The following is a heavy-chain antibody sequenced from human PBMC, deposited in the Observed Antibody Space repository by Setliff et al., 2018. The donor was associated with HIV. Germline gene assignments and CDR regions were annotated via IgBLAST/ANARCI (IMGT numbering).Heavy chain of an antibody. Sequence: ASVKVSCKVSGGTFTRNCISWVRQTPGRGLEWMAWINVGNGNTKTARKFQGRVALTTDTSTSTAYMELRSLGSDDTAVYYCARIVALNGYPSDYWGQGTLVTVSS. CDR3: ARIVALNGYPSDY. D-gene: IGHD2-8*01. CDR2: INVGNGNT. V-gene: IGHV1-18*01. CDR1: GGTFTRNC. J-gene: IGHJ4*02.